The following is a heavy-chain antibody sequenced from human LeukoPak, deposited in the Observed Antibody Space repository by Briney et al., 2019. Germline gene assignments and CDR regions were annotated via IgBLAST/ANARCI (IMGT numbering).Heavy chain of an antibody. CDR1: GGSISSSSYY. V-gene: IGHV4-39*01. Sequence: SETLSLTCTVSGGSISSSSYYWGWLRQPPGKGLEWIGSIYYSGSTYYNPSLKSRVTISVDTSKNQFSLKLSSVTAADTAVYYCARSVFYWYFDLWGRGTLVTVSS. D-gene: IGHD6-19*01. CDR3: ARSVFYWYFDL. CDR2: IYYSGST. J-gene: IGHJ2*01.